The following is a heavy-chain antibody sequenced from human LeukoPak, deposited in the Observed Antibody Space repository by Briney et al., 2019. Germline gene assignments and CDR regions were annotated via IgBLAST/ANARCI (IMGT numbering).Heavy chain of an antibody. CDR2: ISYDGSDK. CDR3: ARERERFLNL. D-gene: IGHD3-3*01. Sequence: GGSLRLSCAASEFSVGSNYMTWVRQAPGKGLEWVAVISYDGSDKYYADSVKGRFTISRDNSMNTLYLEMNSLRAEDTAVYYCARERERFLNLWGQGTLVTVSS. CDR1: EFSVGSNY. J-gene: IGHJ5*02. V-gene: IGHV3-30*03.